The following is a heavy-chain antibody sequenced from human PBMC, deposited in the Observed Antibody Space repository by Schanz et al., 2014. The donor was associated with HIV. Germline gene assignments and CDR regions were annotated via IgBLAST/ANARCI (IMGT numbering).Heavy chain of an antibody. CDR3: ARDRMVYAQAPLYYFDY. D-gene: IGHD2-8*01. CDR1: GFTFSTYA. V-gene: IGHV3-23*04. CDR2: IRGSGGST. Sequence: DVQLVESGGDLVKPGGSLRLSCTASGFTFSTYAMTWVRQAPGKGLEWVSAIRGSGGSTYFADSVRGRFTISRDNSKNTLYLQMNSLRAEDTAVYYCARDRMVYAQAPLYYFDYWGQGTLVTVSS. J-gene: IGHJ4*02.